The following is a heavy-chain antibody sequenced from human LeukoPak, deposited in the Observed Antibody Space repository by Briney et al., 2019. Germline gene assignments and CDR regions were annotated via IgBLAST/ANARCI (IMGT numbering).Heavy chain of an antibody. Sequence: GASVKVSCKASGYTFTTYYMHWVRQAPGQGLEWMGIINPSGGSTTYAQKFQGRVTMTRDTAPSTVYMELSSLRSEDTAVYYCARGNGDYGLFYYFDYRGQGTLVTVSS. J-gene: IGHJ4*02. CDR3: ARGNGDYGLFYYFDY. CDR2: INPSGGST. D-gene: IGHD4-17*01. V-gene: IGHV1-46*01. CDR1: GYTFTTYY.